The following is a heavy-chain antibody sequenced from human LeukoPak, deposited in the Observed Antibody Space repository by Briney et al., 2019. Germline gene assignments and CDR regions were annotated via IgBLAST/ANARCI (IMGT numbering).Heavy chain of an antibody. Sequence: GGSLRLSCAASGFTVSSNYMSWARQAPGKGLEWVSVIYSGGSTYYADSMKGRFTISRDNSKNTLYHQMNSLRAEDTAVYYCARDSGWYSGPYYFDYWGQATLVSVSS. J-gene: IGHJ4*01. D-gene: IGHD6-19*01. CDR3: ARDSGWYSGPYYFDY. CDR2: IYSGGST. CDR1: GFTVSSNY. V-gene: IGHV3-66*01.